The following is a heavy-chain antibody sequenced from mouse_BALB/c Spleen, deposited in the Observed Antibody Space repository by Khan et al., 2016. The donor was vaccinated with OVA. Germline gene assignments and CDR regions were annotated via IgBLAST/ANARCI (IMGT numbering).Heavy chain of an antibody. CDR1: GYTFTNYR. D-gene: IGHD1-3*01. V-gene: IGHV9-1*02. Sequence: QIQLVQSGPELKKPGETVKISCKAPGYTFTNYRMNWMKQAPGKGLKWMGWINTYIGEPTYADDFKGRFAFSLETSASTAYLQINNLKNEDMATXFCARETSYWYFDVWGAGTTVTVSS. J-gene: IGHJ1*01. CDR3: ARETSYWYFDV. CDR2: INTYIGEP.